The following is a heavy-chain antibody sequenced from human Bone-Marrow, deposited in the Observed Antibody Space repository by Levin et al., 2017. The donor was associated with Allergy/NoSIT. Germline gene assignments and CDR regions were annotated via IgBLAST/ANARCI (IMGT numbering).Heavy chain of an antibody. CDR3: ARGGMFYHDSSGYPFDY. V-gene: IGHV4-30-4*01. CDR2: IYYIGHT. J-gene: IGHJ4*02. CDR1: GGSIGSSDYY. D-gene: IGHD3-22*01. Sequence: SETLSLTCTVSGGSIGSSDYYWSWIRQTPGKGLEWIGCIYYIGHTYYDRSLRSRVTISVDTSKNQLSLKLRSVTAADTAVYYCARGGMFYHDSSGYPFDYWGQGTLVTVSS.